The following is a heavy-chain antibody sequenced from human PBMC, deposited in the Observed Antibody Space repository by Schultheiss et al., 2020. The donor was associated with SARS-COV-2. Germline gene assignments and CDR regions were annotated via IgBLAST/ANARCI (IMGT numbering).Heavy chain of an antibody. CDR3: ARDPEAAGIDY. V-gene: IGHV1-8*02. J-gene: IGHJ4*02. CDR1: GYTFTSYD. CDR2: MNPNSGST. D-gene: IGHD6-13*01. Sequence: ASVKVSCKASGYTFTSYDINWVRQATGQGLEWMGWMNPNSGSTSYAQKFQGRVTMTRDTSTSTVYMELSSLRSEDTAVYYCARDPEAAGIDYWGQGTLVTVSS.